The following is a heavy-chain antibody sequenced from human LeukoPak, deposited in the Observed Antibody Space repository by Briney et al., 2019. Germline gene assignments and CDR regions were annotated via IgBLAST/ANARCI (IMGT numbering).Heavy chain of an antibody. V-gene: IGHV4-30-4*01. CDR1: GGSISSGDYY. D-gene: IGHD4-17*01. J-gene: IGHJ4*02. CDR3: ARSKADGEYTFGY. CDR2: IYYSGST. Sequence: SQTLSLTRTVSGGSISSGDYYSRWIRQPPGNCLEWIGYIYYSGSTYSHPSRKSPVTISVDTTKTQFSLRLSCVPAADTAVYYCARSKADGEYTFGYWGQGTLVSHSS.